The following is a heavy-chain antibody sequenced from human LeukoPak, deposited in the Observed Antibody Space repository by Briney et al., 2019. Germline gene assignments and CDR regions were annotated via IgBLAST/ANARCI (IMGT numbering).Heavy chain of an antibody. V-gene: IGHV3-30-3*01. CDR1: GFTFSSYA. Sequence: GRSLRLSCAASGFTFSSYAMHWVRQAPGKGLEWVAVISYDGSNKYYADSVKGRFTISRDNSKNTLYLQMNSLRAEDTAVYYCARVSIAAAGRGASSEYFQHWGQGTLVTVSS. J-gene: IGHJ1*01. CDR3: ARVSIAAAGRGASSEYFQH. D-gene: IGHD6-13*01. CDR2: ISYDGSNK.